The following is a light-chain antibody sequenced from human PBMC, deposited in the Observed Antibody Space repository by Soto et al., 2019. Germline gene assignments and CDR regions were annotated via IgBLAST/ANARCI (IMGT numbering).Light chain of an antibody. Sequence: DIQMTQSPSSLSASVGDRVTITCRASQGIGCYLAWYQQKPGKVPKLLIYAASTLQSGVPSRFSGSGSGTDFTLTISSLQPEDVATYYCQKYNSAPQITFGQGTRLEIK. V-gene: IGKV1-27*01. CDR3: QKYNSAPQIT. CDR1: QGIGCY. CDR2: AAS. J-gene: IGKJ5*01.